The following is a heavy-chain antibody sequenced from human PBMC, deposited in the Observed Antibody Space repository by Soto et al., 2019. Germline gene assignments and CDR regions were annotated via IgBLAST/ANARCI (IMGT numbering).Heavy chain of an antibody. D-gene: IGHD3-3*01. CDR3: ARGARKRRIAIFGVVSNKSYYYYGMDL. CDR2: IYHSGST. V-gene: IGHV4-34*01. Sequence: PSETLSLTCVVYCGSFSDYYWIWIRQPPGKGLEWIGEIYHSGSTNYNPSLKSRVTISVDTSNNQFSLRLSSVTAADTAVYYCARGARKRRIAIFGVVSNKSYYYYGMDLWGQGTTVTVSS. CDR1: CGSFSDYY. J-gene: IGHJ6*02.